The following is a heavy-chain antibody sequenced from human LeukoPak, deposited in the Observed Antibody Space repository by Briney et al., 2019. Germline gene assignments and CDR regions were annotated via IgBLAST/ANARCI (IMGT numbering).Heavy chain of an antibody. D-gene: IGHD2-15*01. Sequence: GGSLRLSCAASGFTFSSYEMNWVRQAPGRGLEWVSFISRSGTTIYYADSVKGRFTISRDNDKNSLYLQMNSLRAEDTAVYYCARVLPHSDPLDYWGQGTLVTVSS. CDR2: ISRSGTTI. J-gene: IGHJ4*02. V-gene: IGHV3-48*03. CDR1: GFTFSSYE. CDR3: ARVLPHSDPLDY.